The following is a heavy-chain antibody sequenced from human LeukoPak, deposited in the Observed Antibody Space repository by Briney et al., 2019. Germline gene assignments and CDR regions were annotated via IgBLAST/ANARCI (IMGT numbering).Heavy chain of an antibody. Sequence: ASVTVSCTASGYTFTGYYIHWVRQAPGQGLEWMGWIYPYSGDTNYAQNFQGRVTMIRDTSISTAYMELSSLKSDDTAVYYCARDRNSGSSLDIWGQGTMLTVSS. CDR2: IYPYSGDT. CDR3: ARDRNSGSSLDI. V-gene: IGHV1-2*02. CDR1: GYTFTGYY. D-gene: IGHD6-6*01. J-gene: IGHJ3*02.